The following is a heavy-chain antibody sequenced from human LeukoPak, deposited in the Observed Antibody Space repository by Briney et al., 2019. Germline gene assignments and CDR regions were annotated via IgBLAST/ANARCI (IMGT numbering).Heavy chain of an antibody. CDR2: ISGSGGST. CDR3: AKDVLIYYDSSGYPDAFDI. Sequence: GGSLRLSCAASGFTFSSYAMSWVRQAPGKGLEWVSAISGSGGSTYYADSVKGRFTISRDNSKNTLYLQMNSLRAEDTAVYYCAKDVLIYYDSSGYPDAFDIWGQGTMVTVSS. J-gene: IGHJ3*02. V-gene: IGHV3-23*01. D-gene: IGHD3-22*01. CDR1: GFTFSSYA.